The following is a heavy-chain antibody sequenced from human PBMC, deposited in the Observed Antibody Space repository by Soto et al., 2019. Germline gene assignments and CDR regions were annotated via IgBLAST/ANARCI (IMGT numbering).Heavy chain of an antibody. V-gene: IGHV3-11*05. D-gene: IGHD5-12*01. CDR3: ARDHHRYSGYDYVDY. CDR1: GFTFSDYY. Sequence: QVQLVESGGGLVKPGGSLRLSCAAYGFTFSDYYMSWIRQAPAKGLEWVSYISSSSSYTNYADSVKGRFTISRDNAKNSLYLQMNSLRAEDTAVYYCARDHHRYSGYDYVDYWGQGTLVTVSS. CDR2: ISSSSSYT. J-gene: IGHJ4*02.